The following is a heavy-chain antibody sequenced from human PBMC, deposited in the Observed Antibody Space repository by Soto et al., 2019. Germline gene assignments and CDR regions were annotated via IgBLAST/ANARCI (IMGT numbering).Heavy chain of an antibody. CDR1: AFSLSTSGVG. CDR3: ARLVAAGITYYFDS. Sequence: QITLKESGPTLVKPTQTLTLTCTFSAFSLSTSGVGVGWIRQPPGNALEWLTFIYWDDDKRYSPSLKSRLTITKDTSKNQVVLTMTNMDPVDTATYYCARLVAAGITYYFDSWGHETLVTVSS. D-gene: IGHD2-21*01. CDR2: IYWDDDK. V-gene: IGHV2-5*02. J-gene: IGHJ4*01.